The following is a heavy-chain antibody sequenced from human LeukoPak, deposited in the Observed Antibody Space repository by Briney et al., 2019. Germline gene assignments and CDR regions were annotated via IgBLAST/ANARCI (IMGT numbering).Heavy chain of an antibody. V-gene: IGHV1-2*06. Sequence: ASVKVSCKASGYTFTGYYMHWVRQAPGQGLEWMGRINPNSGGTNYAQKFQGRVTMTRDTSISTAYMELSRLRSDDTAVYYCARSGWLQFDYFDYWGQGILVTVSS. CDR3: ARSGWLQFDYFDY. D-gene: IGHD5-24*01. J-gene: IGHJ4*02. CDR1: GYTFTGYY. CDR2: INPNSGGT.